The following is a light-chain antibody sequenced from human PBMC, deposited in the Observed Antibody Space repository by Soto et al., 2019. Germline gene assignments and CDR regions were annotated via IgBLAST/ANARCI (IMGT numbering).Light chain of an antibody. CDR3: SSYTSSRTLG. V-gene: IGLV2-14*01. Sequence: QSALTQSASVSGSPGQSITISCTGTSSDVGGYNYVSWYQQHPGKAPQRMIYDVSNRPSGVSNRFSGFKSGNTASLTISWLPAEDEADYYCSSYTSSRTLGFSGGTKPTVL. CDR2: DVS. J-gene: IGLJ3*02. CDR1: SSDVGGYNY.